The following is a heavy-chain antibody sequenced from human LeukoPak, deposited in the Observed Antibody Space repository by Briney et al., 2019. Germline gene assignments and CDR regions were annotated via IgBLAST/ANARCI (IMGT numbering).Heavy chain of an antibody. CDR2: IYSSGST. CDR3: ARPRSSGWYGAFDY. D-gene: IGHD6-19*01. CDR1: GGSISGFY. Sequence: SETLSLTCTVSGGSISGFYWSWIRQPPGKGLEWIGYIYSSGSTNYNPSLKSRVTISVDTSKIQFSLKLSSVTAADTAVYYCARPRSSGWYGAFDYWGQGTLVTVSS. V-gene: IGHV4-4*09. J-gene: IGHJ4*02.